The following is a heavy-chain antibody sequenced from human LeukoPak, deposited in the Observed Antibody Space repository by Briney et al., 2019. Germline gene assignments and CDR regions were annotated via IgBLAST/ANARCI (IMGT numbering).Heavy chain of an antibody. J-gene: IGHJ4*02. CDR1: GGSISSSSYY. D-gene: IGHD2-2*01. Sequence: SETLSLTCSVSGGSISSSSYYWGWNRQPPGKGLEWIRRIYYSGSTYYNPSLKSRVTISVDTSKNHFSLKLSSVTAADTAVYYCARHWGSTSSGVDYWGQGTLVTVSS. V-gene: IGHV4-39*01. CDR2: IYYSGST. CDR3: ARHWGSTSSGVDY.